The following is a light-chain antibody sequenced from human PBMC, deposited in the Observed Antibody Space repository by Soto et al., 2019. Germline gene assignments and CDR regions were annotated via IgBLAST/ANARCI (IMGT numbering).Light chain of an antibody. Sequence: EIVLTQSPGTLSLSPGERATLSCRASQSVSSNYLAWYQQKPGQAPRLLVYGASSRASGIPDRISGSGSGTDFTLTISRLEPEDFAVFYCHQYGSYPGTFGQGTKVDIK. J-gene: IGKJ1*01. CDR2: GAS. CDR3: HQYGSYPGT. CDR1: QSVSSNY. V-gene: IGKV3-20*01.